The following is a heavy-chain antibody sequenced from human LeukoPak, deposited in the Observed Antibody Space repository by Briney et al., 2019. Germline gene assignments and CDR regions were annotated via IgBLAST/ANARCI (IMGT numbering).Heavy chain of an antibody. V-gene: IGHV3-7*01. CDR3: ARFIRNGKSNYPYNWFDP. D-gene: IGHD4-11*01. CDR2: IKQDGSDK. CDR1: GFTFSSYC. J-gene: IGHJ5*02. Sequence: GGSLRLSCAASGFTFSSYCMSWVRQAPGKGLEWVANIKQDGSDKYYADSVKGRFTISRDNAKNSLYLQMNSLRAEDTAVYYCARFIRNGKSNYPYNWFDPWGQGTLVTVSS.